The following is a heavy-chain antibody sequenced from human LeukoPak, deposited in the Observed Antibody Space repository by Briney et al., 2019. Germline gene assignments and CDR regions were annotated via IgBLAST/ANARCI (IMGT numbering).Heavy chain of an antibody. CDR2: ISGSGGST. CDR3: AKDHYRLPGGDIDY. D-gene: IGHD2-15*01. J-gene: IGHJ4*02. Sequence: PGGSLRLSCAASGFTFSSYAMSWVRQAPGKGLEGVSAISGSGGSTYYADSVKGRFTISRDNSKNTLYLQMNSLRAEDTAVYYCAKDHYRLPGGDIDYWGQGTLVTVSS. V-gene: IGHV3-23*01. CDR1: GFTFSSYA.